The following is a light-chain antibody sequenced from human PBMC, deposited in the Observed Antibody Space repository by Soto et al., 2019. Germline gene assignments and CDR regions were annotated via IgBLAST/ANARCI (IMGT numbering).Light chain of an antibody. CDR2: DVT. J-gene: IGLJ2*01. CDR3: CSYTDIALDVV. CDR1: XXXXGDYDY. Sequence: QSALTQPASVSGSPGQSITISXTGXXXXXGDYDYVSWYQHLPGKAPKLLIFDVTHRPSGVSDRFSGSKSGNTASLTISGVRPEDEADYYCCSYTDIALDVVFGGGTKLTVL. V-gene: IGLV2-14*01.